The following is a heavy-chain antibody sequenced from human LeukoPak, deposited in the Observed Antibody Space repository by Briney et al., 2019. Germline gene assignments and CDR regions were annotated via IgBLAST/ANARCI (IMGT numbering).Heavy chain of an antibody. Sequence: GGSLRLSCAASGFTFSDYWMHWVRQAPGKGLEWVSYISSSGSTIYYADSVKGRFTISRDNAKNSLYLQMNSLRAEDTAVYYCARLSDSSGCDYWGQGTLVTVSS. CDR1: GFTFSDYW. V-gene: IGHV3-11*01. CDR3: ARLSDSSGCDY. J-gene: IGHJ4*02. D-gene: IGHD6-19*01. CDR2: ISSSGSTI.